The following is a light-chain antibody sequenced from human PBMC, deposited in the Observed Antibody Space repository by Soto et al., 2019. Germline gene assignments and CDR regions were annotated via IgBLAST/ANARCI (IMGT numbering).Light chain of an antibody. CDR1: SSDVGSYNL. CDR2: EVN. J-gene: IGLJ1*01. V-gene: IGLV2-23*02. CDR3: CSYARSSTLYV. Sequence: QSALTQPASVSGSPGQLITISCTGTSSDVGSYNLVSWYQQHPGKAPKLMIYEVNKRPSGVSNRFSGSKSGNTASLTTSGLQAEDEADYYCCSYARSSTLYVFGSGTKVTVL.